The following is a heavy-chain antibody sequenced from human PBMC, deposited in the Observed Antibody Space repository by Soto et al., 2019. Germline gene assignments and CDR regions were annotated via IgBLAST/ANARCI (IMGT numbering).Heavy chain of an antibody. CDR2: ISAYNGNT. J-gene: IGHJ4*02. Sequence: QVQLVQSGPEVKKPGASMKVSCKASGYTFSNYGITWVRQAPGQGLEWMGWISAYNGNTNYAQNFQGRVTMTADTXKSTAYMELRSLRFDDTAVYYCARGGPFAVADTDYWGQGTLVTVSS. CDR3: ARGGPFAVADTDY. CDR1: GYTFSNYG. V-gene: IGHV1-18*01. D-gene: IGHD3-3*01.